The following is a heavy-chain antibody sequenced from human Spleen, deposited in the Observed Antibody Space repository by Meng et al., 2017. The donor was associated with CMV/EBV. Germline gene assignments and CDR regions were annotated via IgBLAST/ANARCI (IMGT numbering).Heavy chain of an antibody. V-gene: IGHV2-5*01. CDR1: LITSGVG. CDR2: IYWTDDK. J-gene: IGHJ5*02. D-gene: IGHD3-22*01. Sequence: LITSGVGVGWIRQPPGKALEWLALIYWTDDKRYSPSLKSRLTITKATSKNQVVLTMTNMYPVDTATYYCAHWTYYYDSSGYYFRFDPWGQGTLVTVSS. CDR3: AHWTYYYDSSGYYFRFDP.